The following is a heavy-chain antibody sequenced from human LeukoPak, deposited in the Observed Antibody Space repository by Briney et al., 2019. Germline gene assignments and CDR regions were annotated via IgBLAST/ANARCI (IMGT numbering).Heavy chain of an antibody. CDR2: VYYTGST. CDR3: ARHTMIRGVTDWYFDL. Sequence: PSETLSLTCAVYGGSFSGYYWSWIRQPPGKGLEWIGSVYYTGSTYYNPSLKSRVTISLDTSKNQFSLKLSSVTAADTAVYYCARHTMIRGVTDWYFDLWGRGTLVTVSS. D-gene: IGHD3-10*01. CDR1: GGSFSGYY. V-gene: IGHV4-34*01. J-gene: IGHJ2*01.